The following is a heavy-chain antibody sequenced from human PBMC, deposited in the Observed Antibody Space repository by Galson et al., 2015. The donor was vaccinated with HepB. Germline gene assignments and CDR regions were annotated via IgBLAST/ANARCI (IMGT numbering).Heavy chain of an antibody. CDR2: IYYSGST. D-gene: IGHD4-17*01. CDR3: ARHADDYVRGWYFDL. J-gene: IGHJ2*01. CDR1: GGSISSYY. V-gene: IGHV4-59*08. Sequence: ETLSLTCTVSGGSISSYYWSWIRQPPGKGLEWIGYIYYSGSTNYNPSLKSRVTISVDTSKNQFSLKLSSVTAADTAVYYCARHADDYVRGWYFDLWGRGTLVTVSS.